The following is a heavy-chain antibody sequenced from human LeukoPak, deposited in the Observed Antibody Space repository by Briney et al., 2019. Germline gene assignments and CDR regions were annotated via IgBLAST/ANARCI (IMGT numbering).Heavy chain of an antibody. CDR1: GGSISSDY. Sequence: SETLSLTCTVSGGSISSDYWTWIRQPAGKGLEWIGRIYISGSTNYNPSLTSRVTMPVDASKNQFSLKLSSVNAADTAVYYCARERGGNYYFGMDVWGQGTTVTVSS. D-gene: IGHD2-15*01. J-gene: IGHJ6*02. V-gene: IGHV4-4*07. CDR3: ARERGGNYYFGMDV. CDR2: IYISGST.